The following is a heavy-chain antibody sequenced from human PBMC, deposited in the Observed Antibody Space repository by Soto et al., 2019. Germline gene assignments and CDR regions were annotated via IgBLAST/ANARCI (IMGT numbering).Heavy chain of an antibody. J-gene: IGHJ3*02. D-gene: IGHD3-22*01. CDR2: IYYSGST. CDR1: GGSISSGGYY. Sequence: HVQLQESGPGLVKPSQTLSLTSTVSGGSISSGGYYWSWIRQHPGKGLEWIGYIYYSGSTYYNPSLKSRVTIAVDTSKNQFSLKLSSVTAADTAVYYCARGAPDTEYYYDSSGYYSGAFDIWGQGTMVTVSS. V-gene: IGHV4-31*03. CDR3: ARGAPDTEYYYDSSGYYSGAFDI.